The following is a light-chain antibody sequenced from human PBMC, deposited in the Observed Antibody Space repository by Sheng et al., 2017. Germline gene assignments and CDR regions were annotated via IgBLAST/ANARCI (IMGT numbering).Light chain of an antibody. V-gene: IGKV1-12*01. CDR2: AAS. Sequence: DIQLTQSPSFLSASVGDRVTITCRASQGISTSLAWYQQKPGGAPKLLISAASGLQSGVPSRFSGSGSGTDFTLTINGLEPEDFATYYCQQSKSSSLTFGGGTKVEIK. CDR1: QGISTS. CDR3: QQSKSSSLT. J-gene: IGKJ4*01.